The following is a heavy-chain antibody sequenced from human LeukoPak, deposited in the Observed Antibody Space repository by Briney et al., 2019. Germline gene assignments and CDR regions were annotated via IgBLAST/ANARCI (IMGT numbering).Heavy chain of an antibody. CDR3: ARDRIAVAVKPPGDMDV. CDR1: GYTFTSYG. D-gene: IGHD6-19*01. CDR2: ISAYNGNT. J-gene: IGHJ6*03. V-gene: IGHV1-18*01. Sequence: ASVKVSCQASGYTFTSYGISWVRQAPGQGLEWMGWISAYNGNTNYAQKLQGRVTMTTDTSTSTAYMELRSLRSDDTAVYYCARDRIAVAVKPPGDMDVWGKGTTVTVSS.